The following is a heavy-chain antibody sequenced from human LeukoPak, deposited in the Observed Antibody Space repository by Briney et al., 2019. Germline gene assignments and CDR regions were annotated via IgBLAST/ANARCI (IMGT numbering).Heavy chain of an antibody. CDR1: GGSFSAYY. CDR2: VNHSGST. V-gene: IGHV4-34*01. J-gene: IGHJ4*02. D-gene: IGHD3-10*01. CDR3: ARLSGSGTAFDY. Sequence: SETLSLTCAVYGGSFSAYYWSWIRQPPGKGLEWIGEVNHSGSTNYNPSLKSRVTISVDTSKNQFSLKLSSVTAADTAVYYCARLSGSGTAFDYWGQGTLVTVSS.